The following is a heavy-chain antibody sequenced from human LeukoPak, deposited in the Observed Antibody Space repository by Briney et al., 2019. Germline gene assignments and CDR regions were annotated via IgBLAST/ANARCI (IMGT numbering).Heavy chain of an antibody. CDR3: ATSYYYDYRQIDY. D-gene: IGHD3-22*01. CDR1: GGSFSGYY. Sequence: PSETLSLTCAVSGGSFSGYYWSWIRQPPGKGLEWIGEINHSGSTNYNPSLKSRVTISVDTSKNQFSLHLYSVTAADTAVFYCATSYYYDYRQIDYWGQGTLVTVSS. J-gene: IGHJ4*02. CDR2: INHSGST. V-gene: IGHV4-34*01.